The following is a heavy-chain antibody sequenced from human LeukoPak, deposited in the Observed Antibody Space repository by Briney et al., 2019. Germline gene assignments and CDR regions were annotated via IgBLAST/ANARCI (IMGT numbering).Heavy chain of an antibody. CDR1: GFTFSSYW. J-gene: IGHJ4*02. Sequence: LPGGSLRLSCAASGFTFSSYWMHWVRQAPGKGVVWVSRVNSDGSSTTYADSVKGRFTISRDNAKNTLYLQMNSLRAEDTAVYYCAGGLSGYYYTVGYWGQGTLVTVSS. CDR2: VNSDGSST. CDR3: AGGLSGYYYTVGY. D-gene: IGHD3-22*01. V-gene: IGHV3-74*01.